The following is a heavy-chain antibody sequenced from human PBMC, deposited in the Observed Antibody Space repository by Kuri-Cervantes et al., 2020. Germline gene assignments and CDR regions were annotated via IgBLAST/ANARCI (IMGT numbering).Heavy chain of an antibody. V-gene: IGHV3-30-3*01. CDR3: AREGIAVAGTFDY. CDR2: ISYDGSNK. D-gene: IGHD6-19*01. CDR1: GFTFSSYA. J-gene: IGHJ4*02. Sequence: GGSLRLSCAASGFTFSSYAMHWVRQAPGKGLEWVAVISYDGSNKYYADSVKGRFTISRDNSKNTLYLQMNSLRAEDTAVYYCAREGIAVAGTFDYWGQGTLVTVSS.